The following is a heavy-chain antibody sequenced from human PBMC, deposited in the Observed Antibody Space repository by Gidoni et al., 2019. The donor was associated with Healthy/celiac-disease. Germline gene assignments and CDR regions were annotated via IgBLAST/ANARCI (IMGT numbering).Heavy chain of an antibody. Sequence: QVQLQESGPGLVKPSGTLSLTCAVSGGSISRSNWWSWGRQPPGNGLEWIGEIYHSGSTSYNPSLKSRVTISVDKSKNQFSLKLSSVTAADTAVYYCARGIVVVVAATVYNWFDPWGQGTLVTVSS. CDR2: IYHSGST. V-gene: IGHV4-4*02. J-gene: IGHJ5*02. D-gene: IGHD2-15*01. CDR3: ARGIVVVVAATVYNWFDP. CDR1: GGSISRSNW.